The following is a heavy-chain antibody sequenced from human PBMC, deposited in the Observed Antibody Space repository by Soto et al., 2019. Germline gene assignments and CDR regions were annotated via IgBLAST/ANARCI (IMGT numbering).Heavy chain of an antibody. CDR2: IGAYNGNT. D-gene: IGHD6-19*01. J-gene: IGHJ4*02. CDR1: GYTFTSYG. Sequence: QVQLVQSGAEVKKPGASVKVSCKASGYTFTSYGISWVRQAPGQGLEWMGWIGAYNGNTNYAQKLQGRVTMTTDTSTSTAYMELRSLRSDDTAVYYCARDWLMAAVAGIGYFDYWGQGTLVTVSS. V-gene: IGHV1-18*01. CDR3: ARDWLMAAVAGIGYFDY.